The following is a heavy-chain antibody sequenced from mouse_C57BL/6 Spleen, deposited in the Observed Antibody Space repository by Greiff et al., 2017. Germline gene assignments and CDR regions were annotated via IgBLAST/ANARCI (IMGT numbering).Heavy chain of an antibody. V-gene: IGHV5-6*01. Sequence: EVQVVESGGDLVKPGGSLKLSCAASGFTFSSYGMSWVRQTPDKRLEWVATIISGGSYTNYPDSVKGRFTISSDNAKNTLYLQMSSLKTEDTAMYYCARHDYYGSSYDAMDYWGQGTSVTVSS. D-gene: IGHD1-1*01. CDR2: IISGGSYT. CDR3: ARHDYYGSSYDAMDY. CDR1: GFTFSSYG. J-gene: IGHJ4*01.